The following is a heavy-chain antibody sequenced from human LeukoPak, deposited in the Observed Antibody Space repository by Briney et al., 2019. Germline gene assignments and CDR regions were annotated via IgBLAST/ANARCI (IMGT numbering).Heavy chain of an antibody. J-gene: IGHJ4*02. Sequence: GGSLRLSCAASGFTFSSYSMNWVRQAPGKGLEWVSYISSSSSTIYYADSVKGRFTISRDNAKNSLYLQMNRLRAEDTAVYYSPTALIRAAYWGQGTLVTVSS. CDR3: PTALIRAAY. CDR2: ISSSSSTI. D-gene: IGHD3-10*01. V-gene: IGHV3-48*01. CDR1: GFTFSSYS.